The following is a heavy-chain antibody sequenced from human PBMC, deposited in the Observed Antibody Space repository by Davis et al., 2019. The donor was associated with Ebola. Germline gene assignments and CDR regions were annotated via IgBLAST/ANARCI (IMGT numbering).Heavy chain of an antibody. CDR2: IIGYNGNA. CDR3: ARDQYHDFWSAKPTYFDS. CDR1: GYTFTGYY. D-gene: IGHD3-3*01. J-gene: IGHJ4*02. Sequence: ASVKVSCKASGYTFTGYYLHWVRQAPGQGLEWMGWIIGYNGNANYAQKLQDRVTMTTDTSTNTAYMELRSLRSDDTAMYYCARDQYHDFWSAKPTYFDSWGQGTLVTVSS. V-gene: IGHV1-18*01.